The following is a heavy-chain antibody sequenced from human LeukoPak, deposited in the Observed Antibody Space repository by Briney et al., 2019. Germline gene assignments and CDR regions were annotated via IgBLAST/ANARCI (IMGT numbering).Heavy chain of an antibody. J-gene: IGHJ3*02. CDR2: MNPNSGNT. D-gene: IGHD6-19*01. V-gene: IGHV1-8*03. Sequence: GASVKVSCKASGYTFTSYDINWVRQATGQGLEWMGWMNPNSGNTGYAQKFQGRVTITRNTSISTAYMELSSLRSEDTAMYYCARERAPIVVAGSHDAFDMWGQGTMVTVSS. CDR3: ARERAPIVVAGSHDAFDM. CDR1: GYTFTSYD.